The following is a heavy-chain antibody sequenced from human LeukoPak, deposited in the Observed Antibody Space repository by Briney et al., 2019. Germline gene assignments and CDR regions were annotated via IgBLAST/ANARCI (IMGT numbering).Heavy chain of an antibody. CDR3: ARDLVRRGYSYGTPPKY. V-gene: IGHV3-30*04. J-gene: IGHJ4*02. CDR1: GFTFSSYA. CDR2: ISYDGSNK. Sequence: GGSLRLSCAASGFTFSSYAMHWVRQAPGKGLEWVAVISYDGSNKYYADSVKGRFTISRDNSKNTLYLQMNSLRAEDTAVYYCARDLVRRGYSYGTPPKYWGQGTLVTVSS. D-gene: IGHD5-18*01.